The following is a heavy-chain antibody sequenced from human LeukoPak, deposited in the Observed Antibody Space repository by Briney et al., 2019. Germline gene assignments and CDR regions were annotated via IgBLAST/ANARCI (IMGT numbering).Heavy chain of an antibody. J-gene: IGHJ4*02. CDR2: ISYDGSNK. CDR3: ARERTIAAADY. CDR1: GFTFSSYA. V-gene: IGHV3-30-3*01. Sequence: GRSLRLSCAASGFTFSSYAMHWVRQAPGKGLEWVAVISYDGSNKYYADSVKGRFTISRDNSKNTLYLQMNSLRAEDTAVYYCARERTIAAADYWGQGTLVTVSS. D-gene: IGHD6-13*01.